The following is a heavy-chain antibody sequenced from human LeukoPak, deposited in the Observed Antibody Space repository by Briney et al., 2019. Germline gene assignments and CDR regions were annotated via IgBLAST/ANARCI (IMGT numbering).Heavy chain of an antibody. D-gene: IGHD3-3*01. CDR2: ISAYNGNT. CDR3: ARFTIFGVSPSGYGGSWFDP. CDR1: GYTFTSYG. Sequence: ASVKVSCKASGYTFTSYGISWVRQAPGQGLEWMGWISAYNGNTNYAQKLQGRVTMTTDTSTSTAYMELRSLRSEDTAVYYCARFTIFGVSPSGYGGSWFDPWGQGTLVTVSS. J-gene: IGHJ5*02. V-gene: IGHV1-18*01.